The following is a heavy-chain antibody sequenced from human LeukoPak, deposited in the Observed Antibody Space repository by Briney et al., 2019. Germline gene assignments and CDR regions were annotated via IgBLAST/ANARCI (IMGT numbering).Heavy chain of an antibody. V-gene: IGHV1-69*13. Sequence: SVKVSCKASGGTFLSYAINWVRQAPAQGLEWMGGIIPIFGKATYAQNFQGRLTITADESTSTAYMEPSSLRSEDTAMFYCARSPTTVTTLDYWGQGTLVTVSS. CDR3: ARSPTTVTTLDY. D-gene: IGHD4-11*01. J-gene: IGHJ4*02. CDR2: IIPIFGKA. CDR1: GGTFLSYA.